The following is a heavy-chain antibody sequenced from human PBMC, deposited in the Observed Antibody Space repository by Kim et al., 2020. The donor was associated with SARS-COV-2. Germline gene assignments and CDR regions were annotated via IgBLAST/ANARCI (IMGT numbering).Heavy chain of an antibody. D-gene: IGHD3-10*01. V-gene: IGHV1-46*02. Sequence: ASVKVSCKASGYTFNTSLIHWVRQVPGPGFEWMGRVKPIDGETEYAQEFQDRVTMTSDTSTSTGYMELSSLRSEDTAVYYCVGEDKSGKILAASTAFDCWGQGTLVTVSS. CDR2: VKPIDGET. J-gene: IGHJ4*02. CDR3: VGEDKSGKILAASTAFDC. CDR1: GYTFNTSL.